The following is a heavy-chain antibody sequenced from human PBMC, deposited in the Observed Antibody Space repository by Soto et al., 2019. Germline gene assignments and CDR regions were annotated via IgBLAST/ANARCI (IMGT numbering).Heavy chain of an antibody. Sequence: PSETLSLTCAVSGGSISSSNWWSWVRQPPGKGLEWIGEIYHSGSTNYNPSLKSRVTISVDKSKNQFSLNLSSVTAADTAVYYCARVQDTVTNYLDYWGQGTLVTVSS. V-gene: IGHV4-4*02. CDR3: ARVQDTVTNYLDY. D-gene: IGHD4-17*01. CDR1: GGSISSSNW. CDR2: IYHSGST. J-gene: IGHJ4*02.